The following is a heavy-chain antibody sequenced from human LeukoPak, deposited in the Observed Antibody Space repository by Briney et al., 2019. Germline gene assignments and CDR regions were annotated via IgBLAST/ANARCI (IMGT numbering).Heavy chain of an antibody. CDR3: ARFGELFTDDFYYGMDV. J-gene: IGHJ6*02. CDR1: ELTFSSYG. Sequence: GGSLRLSCAASELTFSSYGMHWVRQAPGKGLEWVAFIRYDGSNKYYTDSVKGRFTISRDNSKNTLYLQMNSLRAEDTAVYYCARFGELFTDDFYYGMDVWGQGTTVPVSS. D-gene: IGHD3-10*01. V-gene: IGHV3-30*02. CDR2: IRYDGSNK.